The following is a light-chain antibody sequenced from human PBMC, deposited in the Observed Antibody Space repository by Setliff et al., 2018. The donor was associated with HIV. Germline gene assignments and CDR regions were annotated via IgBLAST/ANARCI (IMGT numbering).Light chain of an antibody. CDR2: DVN. Sequence: QSVLGQPASVSGSPGQSITISCTGTSTDIGHYGLVSWYQQHPGRAPQLILFDVNKRPSGVSSRFFGSKSGNTASLSISGLQAGDEADYFCCAYAGSDTCGFGTGTKVTVL. V-gene: IGLV2-23*02. J-gene: IGLJ1*01. CDR1: STDIGHYGL. CDR3: CAYAGSDTCG.